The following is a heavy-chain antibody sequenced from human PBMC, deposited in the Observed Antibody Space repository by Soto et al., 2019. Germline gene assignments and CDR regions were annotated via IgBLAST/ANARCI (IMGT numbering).Heavy chain of an antibody. D-gene: IGHD3-10*01. CDR1: GFTFSSYG. CDR2: ISYDGSNK. V-gene: IGHV3-30*18. Sequence: PGGSLRLSCASSGFTFSSYGMHLVRQAPGKGLEWVAVISYDGSNKYYADSVKGRFTISRDNSKNTLYLQMNSLRAEDTAVYYCANGLYIPGPYWGQGTLVTVSS. J-gene: IGHJ4*02. CDR3: ANGLYIPGPY.